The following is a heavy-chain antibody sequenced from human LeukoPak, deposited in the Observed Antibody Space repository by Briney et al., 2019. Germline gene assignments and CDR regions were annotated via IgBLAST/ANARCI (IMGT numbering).Heavy chain of an antibody. Sequence: SETLSLTCTVSGGSISSYYWSWIRQPAGKGLEWIGRIYTSGSTNYNPSLKSRVTISVDTSKNQFSLKLSSVTAADTAVYYCASRVPAAMLGHNWFDPWGQGTLVTVSS. CDR3: ASRVPAAMLGHNWFDP. CDR2: IYTSGST. D-gene: IGHD2-2*01. CDR1: GGSISSYY. J-gene: IGHJ5*02. V-gene: IGHV4-4*07.